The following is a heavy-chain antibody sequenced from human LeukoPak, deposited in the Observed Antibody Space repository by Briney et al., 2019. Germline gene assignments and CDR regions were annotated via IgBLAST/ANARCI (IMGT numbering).Heavy chain of an antibody. D-gene: IGHD1-26*01. CDR2: ISYDRSNK. Sequence: GGSLRLSCAASGFTFSNYWMSWVRQAPGKGLEWVAVISYDRSNKYYADSVKGRFTISRDNSKNTLYLQMNSLRAEDTAVYYCARGWEGDAFDIWGQGTMVTVSS. V-gene: IGHV3-30-3*01. CDR3: ARGWEGDAFDI. J-gene: IGHJ3*02. CDR1: GFTFSNYW.